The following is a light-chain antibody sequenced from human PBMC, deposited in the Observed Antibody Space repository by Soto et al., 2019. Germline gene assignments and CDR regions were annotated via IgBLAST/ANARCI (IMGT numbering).Light chain of an antibody. CDR3: QQYDIWPPYT. Sequence: EIVMTHSPATLAVSPCERAALSCSASQSVSSNLAWYQQKPGQAPRLLIYDASTRATGIPPRFSGGGSGTEFTVTISSLQSEDFAIYYCQQYDIWPPYTFGQGTKVDIK. J-gene: IGKJ2*01. V-gene: IGKV3-15*01. CDR1: QSVSSN. CDR2: DAS.